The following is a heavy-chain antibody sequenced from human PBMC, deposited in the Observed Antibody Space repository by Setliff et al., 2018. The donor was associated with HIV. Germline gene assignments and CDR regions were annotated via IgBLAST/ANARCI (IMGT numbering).Heavy chain of an antibody. D-gene: IGHD3-3*01. CDR1: GDTFSTYA. CDR2: IIPILGVA. J-gene: IGHJ6*03. CDR3: VRGVQSPPHYSYYYMDV. V-gene: IGHV1-69*04. Sequence: ASVKVSCKASGDTFSTYAINWVRQAPGQGLDWMGRIIPILGVANYAQRFQGKVTITADKSTSTAYMELTSLRFDDTAMYYCVRGVQSPPHYSYYYMDVWGEGTMVTVSS.